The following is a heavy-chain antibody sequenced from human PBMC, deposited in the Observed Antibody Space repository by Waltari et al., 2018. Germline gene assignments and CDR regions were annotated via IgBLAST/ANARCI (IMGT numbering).Heavy chain of an antibody. V-gene: IGHV4-39*01. CDR3: ASLGAYYDFWSGPNDY. CDR1: GGSISSSSYY. D-gene: IGHD3-3*01. J-gene: IGHJ4*02. CDR2: IYYSGST. Sequence: QLQLQESGPGLVKPSETLSLTCTVSGGSISSSSYYWGWIRQPPGKGLEWIGSIYYSGSTYYNPSLKSRVTISVDTSKNQFSLKLSSVTAADTAVYYCASLGAYYDFWSGPNDYWGQGTLVTVSS.